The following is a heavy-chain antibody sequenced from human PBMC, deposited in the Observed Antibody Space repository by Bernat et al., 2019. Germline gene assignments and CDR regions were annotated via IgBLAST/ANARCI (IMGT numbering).Heavy chain of an antibody. CDR2: IYYSGST. Sequence: QVQLQESGPGLVKPSQTLSLTCTVSGGSISSGGYYWSWIRQHPGKGLEWIGYIYYSGSTYYNPSLKSRVTISVDTSKNQFSLKLSSVTAADTAVYYCARHVVRRYDILTGYYGPPSYGMDVWGQGTTVTVSS. V-gene: IGHV4-31*03. CDR1: GGSISSGGYY. J-gene: IGHJ6*02. D-gene: IGHD3-9*01. CDR3: ARHVVRRYDILTGYYGPPSYGMDV.